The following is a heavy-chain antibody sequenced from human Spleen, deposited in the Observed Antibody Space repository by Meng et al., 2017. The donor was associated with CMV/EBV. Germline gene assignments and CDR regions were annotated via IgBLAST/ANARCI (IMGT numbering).Heavy chain of an antibody. CDR3: ARDDNWGPDY. Sequence: ASVKVSCKTSGYTFAGHYMHWLRQAPGQGLERMGWIHPNTGETNYGQNFHGRVTVTRDTSIRTVYMELSSLRPDDTAMYYCARDDNWGPDYWGQGTLVTVSS. J-gene: IGHJ4*02. D-gene: IGHD7-27*01. V-gene: IGHV1-2*02. CDR1: GYTFAGHY. CDR2: IHPNTGET.